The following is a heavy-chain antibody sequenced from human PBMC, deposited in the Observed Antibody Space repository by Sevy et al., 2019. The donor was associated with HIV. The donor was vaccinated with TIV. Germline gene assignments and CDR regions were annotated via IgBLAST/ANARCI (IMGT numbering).Heavy chain of an antibody. Sequence: GGSLRLSCAASGFFFSNYAMHWVRQAPGKGMEWVAIIWSDGAYQYHGNSVKGRFTISRDNSKNTLYLQMNNVRVEDTAVYYCARGGYYYDNAAYYALDSWGQGTLVTVSS. CDR1: GFFFSNYA. CDR3: ARGGYYYDNAAYYALDS. J-gene: IGHJ4*02. V-gene: IGHV3-33*08. D-gene: IGHD3-22*01. CDR2: IWSDGAYQ.